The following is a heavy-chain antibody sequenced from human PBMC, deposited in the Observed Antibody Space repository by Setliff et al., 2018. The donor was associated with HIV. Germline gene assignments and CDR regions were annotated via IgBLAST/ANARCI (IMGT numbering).Heavy chain of an antibody. D-gene: IGHD2-8*01. CDR2: ISHSGTT. Sequence: SETLSLTCAVSGGSIMTGDWWGWVRQSPGKGLEWIGEISHSGTTYYNPSLKSRVTISVDTSKNQFSLRLSSVPAADTAVYYCARGAPYCNHGICHLFDYWGHGNLVTVSS. CDR3: ARGAPYCNHGICHLFDY. J-gene: IGHJ4*01. V-gene: IGHV4-4*02. CDR1: GGSIMTGDW.